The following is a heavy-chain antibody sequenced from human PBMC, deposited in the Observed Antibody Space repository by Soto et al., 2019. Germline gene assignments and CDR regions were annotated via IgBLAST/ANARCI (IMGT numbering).Heavy chain of an antibody. CDR1: SYTFDTYS. J-gene: IGHJ4*02. V-gene: IGHV1-18*04. D-gene: IGHD6-6*01. CDR3: ARDVLSSSPYLDF. CDR2: INPYNGNT. Sequence: VQLVQSGAEVKKPGASVKISCKASSYTFDTYSMTWVRQAPGQGLEWMAWINPYNGNTHYSQKAQGRVSVTTDTSTSTVYMEMRSLRSDDTAVYYCARDVLSSSPYLDFWGQGTLVTVSS.